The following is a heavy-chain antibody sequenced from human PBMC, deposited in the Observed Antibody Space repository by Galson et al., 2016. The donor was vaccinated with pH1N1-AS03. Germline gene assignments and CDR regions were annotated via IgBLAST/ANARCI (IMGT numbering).Heavy chain of an antibody. CDR1: GFTLSGYG. CDR2: IQYDESYR. CDR3: VKESPKEAGDY. V-gene: IGHV3-30*02. Sequence: LRLSCAASGFTLSGYGMHWVRQAPGKGPEWVAFIQYDESYRNYADSVKGRFSIPRDISKNTLYLQMNSLRVEDTDMFYCVKESPKEAGDYWGRGVMVTVSS. J-gene: IGHJ4*02.